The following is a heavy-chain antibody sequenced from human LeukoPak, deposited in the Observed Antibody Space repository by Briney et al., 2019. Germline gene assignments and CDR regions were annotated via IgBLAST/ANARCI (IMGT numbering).Heavy chain of an antibody. CDR1: GYTLTGYY. CDR3: ARDLGYDSSGFWY. V-gene: IGHV1-2*02. D-gene: IGHD3-22*01. CDR2: INPNSGGT. Sequence: ASVKVSCKASGYTLTGYYMHWVRQAPGQGLEWMGWINPNSGGTNYAQKFQGRVTMTRDTSISTAYMELSRLRSDDTAVYYCARDLGYDSSGFWYWGQGTLVTVSS. J-gene: IGHJ4*02.